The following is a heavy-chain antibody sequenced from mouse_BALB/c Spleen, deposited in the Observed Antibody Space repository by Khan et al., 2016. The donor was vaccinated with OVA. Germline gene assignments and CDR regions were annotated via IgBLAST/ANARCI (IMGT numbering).Heavy chain of an antibody. CDR2: INSDGTYT. CDR1: GFIFSNYG. D-gene: IGHD4-1*01. CDR3: ASHLTGSFAY. V-gene: IGHV5-6*01. J-gene: IGHJ3*01. Sequence: EVHLVESGGDLVKPGGSLKLSCAASGFIFSNYGMSWVRQIPDKRLEWVATINSDGTYTYYPDSVKGRFTISRNNAKNTLYLEMSSLKSEDTAMYYCASHLTGSFAYWGQGTLVTVSA.